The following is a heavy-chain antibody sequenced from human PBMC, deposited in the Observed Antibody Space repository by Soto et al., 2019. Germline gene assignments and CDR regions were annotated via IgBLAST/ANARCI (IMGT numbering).Heavy chain of an antibody. V-gene: IGHV4-59*11. J-gene: IGHJ5*02. CDR1: GGAINSHY. CDR2: IYYSGGT. CDR3: ARVGLYCSGGSCYSGLANWFDP. Sequence: PSETLSLTCTVRGGAINSHYCSWIRQPPGKGLEWIGYIYYSGGTNYNPSLKSRVTISVDRSKNQFSLKLSSVTAADTAVYYCARVGLYCSGGSCYSGLANWFDPWGRGTLVTVSS. D-gene: IGHD2-15*01.